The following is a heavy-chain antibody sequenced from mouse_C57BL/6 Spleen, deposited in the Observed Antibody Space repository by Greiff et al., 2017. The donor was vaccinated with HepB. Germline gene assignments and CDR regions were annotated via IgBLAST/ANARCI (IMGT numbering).Heavy chain of an antibody. CDR1: GFSLTSYG. CDR2: IWSDGST. D-gene: IGHD1-1*01. Sequence: VQLQQSGPGLVAPSQSLSITCTVSGFSLTSYGVHWVRQPPGKGLEWLVVIWSDGSTTYNSALKSRLSISKDNSKSQVFLKMNSLQTDDTAMYYCARHRESLRGYFDVWGTGTTVTVSS. V-gene: IGHV2-6-1*01. J-gene: IGHJ1*03. CDR3: ARHRESLRGYFDV.